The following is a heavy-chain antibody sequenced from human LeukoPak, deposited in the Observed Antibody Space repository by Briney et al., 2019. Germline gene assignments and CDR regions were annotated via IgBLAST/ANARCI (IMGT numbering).Heavy chain of an antibody. CDR2: IWHDGSHK. J-gene: IGHJ3*01. Sequence: PGRSLRLSCAASGFTFSTYGMHWVRQAPGKGLEWVTVIWHDGSHKDYADSVKGRFTISRDNSKNTLYLQMNDLRAEDTAMYYCVRGWGSNVYASAFDVWGQGTMVTVSS. CDR1: GFTFSTYG. V-gene: IGHV3-33*08. D-gene: IGHD3-16*01. CDR3: VRGWGSNVYASAFDV.